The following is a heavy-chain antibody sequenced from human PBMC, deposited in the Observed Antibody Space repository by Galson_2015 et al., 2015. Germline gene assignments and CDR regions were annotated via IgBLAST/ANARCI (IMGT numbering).Heavy chain of an antibody. CDR1: GLTFSNAW. J-gene: IGHJ4*02. V-gene: IGHV3-15*01. CDR2: IKSKADGGAT. Sequence: SLRLSCAASGLTFSNAWMSWVRQAPGEGLEWVGRIKSKADGGATAYGAPVKGRFTISRDDSKNTLYLQMNSLKTEDTAAYFCATERLTFTTIVVVSFDYWGQGNLVTVSS. D-gene: IGHD3-22*01. CDR3: ATERLTFTTIVVVSFDY.